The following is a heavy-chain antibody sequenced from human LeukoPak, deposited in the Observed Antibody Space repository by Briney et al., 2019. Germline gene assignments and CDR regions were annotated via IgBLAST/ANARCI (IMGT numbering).Heavy chain of an antibody. CDR3: ARVDPRGSGSIDY. J-gene: IGHJ4*02. V-gene: IGHV4-59*01. CDR1: NGSMTNNY. CDR2: IYSSGST. D-gene: IGHD3-22*01. Sequence: SETLSLTCTVSNGSMTNNYWSWIRQPPGKGLEWIGYIYSSGSTIYNPSLKSRVTISIDTSKNQFSLKLSSVTAADTAVYYCARVDPRGSGSIDYWGQGTLVTVSS.